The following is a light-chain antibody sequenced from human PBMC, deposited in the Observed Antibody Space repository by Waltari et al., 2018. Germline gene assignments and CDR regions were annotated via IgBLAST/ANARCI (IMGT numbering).Light chain of an antibody. CDR2: GAS. CDR3: QERGRT. Sequence: IVMTQSPATLSVSPGEGATLSCKASQSLSSTLAWYQQKPGQLPRILIYGASTRATGIPARFSGNGSGTEFTLTISSLQAEDFAVYYCQERGRTFGQGTKVEIK. J-gene: IGKJ1*01. V-gene: IGKV3-15*01. CDR1: QSLSST.